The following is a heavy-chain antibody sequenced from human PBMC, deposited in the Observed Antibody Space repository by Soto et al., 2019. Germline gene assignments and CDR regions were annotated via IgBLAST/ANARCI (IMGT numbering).Heavy chain of an antibody. Sequence: QVQLVQSGAEVKKPGSSVKVSCKASGGAFNNYIFHWVRQAPGQGLEWMGGIIPMFATAKYPQTFQDRITVSADVSTGTPYMELTSLRFDDTAIYYCARGRDQPPVGLYFDSWGEGTRVTASS. CDR2: IIPMFATA. D-gene: IGHD1-26*01. J-gene: IGHJ4*02. CDR1: GGAFNNYI. CDR3: ARGRDQPPVGLYFDS. V-gene: IGHV1-69*01.